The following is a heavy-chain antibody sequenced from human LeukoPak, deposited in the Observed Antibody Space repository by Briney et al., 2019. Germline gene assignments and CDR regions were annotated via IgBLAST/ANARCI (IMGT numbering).Heavy chain of an antibody. J-gene: IGHJ4*02. CDR1: GFTFSSYA. CDR2: ISGSGGST. V-gene: IGHV3-23*01. CDR3: ARDLNYYGSGEGFDY. Sequence: GGSLRLSCAASGFTFSSYAMSWVRQAPGKGLEWVSAISGSGGSTYYADSVKGRFTISRDNAKNSLYLQMNSLRAEDTAVYYCARDLNYYGSGEGFDYWGQGTLVTVSS. D-gene: IGHD3-10*01.